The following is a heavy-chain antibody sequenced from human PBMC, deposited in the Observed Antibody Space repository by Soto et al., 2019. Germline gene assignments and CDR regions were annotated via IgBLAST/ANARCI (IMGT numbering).Heavy chain of an antibody. CDR1: GGSISSSSYY. CDR2: IYYSGST. J-gene: IGHJ4*02. D-gene: IGHD6-13*01. CDR3: ARHGLRWYPTTGDY. Sequence: SETLSLTXTVSGGSISSSSYYWGWIRQPPGKGLEWIGSIYYSGSTYYNPSLKSRVTISVDTSKNQFSLKLSSVTAADTAVYYCARHGLRWYPTTGDYWGQGTLVTVS. V-gene: IGHV4-39*01.